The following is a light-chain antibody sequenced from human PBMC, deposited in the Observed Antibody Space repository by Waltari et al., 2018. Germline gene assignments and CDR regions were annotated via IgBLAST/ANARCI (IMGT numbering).Light chain of an antibody. V-gene: IGLV2-14*03. CDR2: DVS. CDR3: SSYTSSGTLV. CDR1: SNDIVSYNY. J-gene: IGLJ2*01. Sequence: QSALTQPAPVSGSPGQSITISCSGTSNDIVSYNYISWYQQHPGRAPKLMIYDVSDRPSGLSDRFSGSKSGNTASLSISGLQAEDEADYYCSSYTSSGTLVFGGGTKLTVL.